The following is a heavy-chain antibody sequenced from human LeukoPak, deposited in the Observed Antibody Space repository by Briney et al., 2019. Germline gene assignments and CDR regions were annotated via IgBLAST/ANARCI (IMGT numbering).Heavy chain of an antibody. D-gene: IGHD6-13*01. J-gene: IGHJ4*02. CDR1: GFTFSYYW. Sequence: GGSLRLSCVASGFTFSYYWMSWVRQAPGKGLEWVANINQDGSEKDYVDSVKGRFTISRDNAKSSLYLQVNSLRAEDTAVYYCAAPSPPWYGRDFDYWGQGTLVTVSS. CDR3: AAPSPPWYGRDFDY. V-gene: IGHV3-7*03. CDR2: INQDGSEK.